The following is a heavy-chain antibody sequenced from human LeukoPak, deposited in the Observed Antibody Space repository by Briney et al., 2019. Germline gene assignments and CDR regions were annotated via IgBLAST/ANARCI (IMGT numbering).Heavy chain of an antibody. CDR3: ARESPDRFDL. Sequence: GGSLRLSCAASGFTFSHYEINWIRQAPGKGLEWISYISSSGAAIHYADSVRGRFTISRDNARESLYLQMNSLGAEDTAVYYCARESPDRFDLWGQGTLVTVSS. V-gene: IGHV3-48*03. CDR1: GFTFSHYE. CDR2: ISSSGAAI. J-gene: IGHJ5*02.